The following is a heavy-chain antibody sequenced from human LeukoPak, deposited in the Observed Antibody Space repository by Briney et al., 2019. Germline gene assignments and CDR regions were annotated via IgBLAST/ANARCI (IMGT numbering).Heavy chain of an antibody. J-gene: IGHJ4*02. CDR2: INSDGSST. CDR1: GFTFSSYW. D-gene: IGHD2-15*01. Sequence: GGSLRLSCAASGFTFSSYWMHWVRQAPGKGLVWVSRINSDGSSTSYADSVKGRFTISRDNSKNTLYFKLNSLRVEDTAVYYCARGPYCSGGSCSPEPGFDFWGQGTLVTVSS. CDR3: ARGPYCSGGSCSPEPGFDF. V-gene: IGHV3-74*01.